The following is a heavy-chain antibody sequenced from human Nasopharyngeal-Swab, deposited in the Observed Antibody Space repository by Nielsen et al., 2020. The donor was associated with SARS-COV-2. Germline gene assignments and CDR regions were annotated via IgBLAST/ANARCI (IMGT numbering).Heavy chain of an antibody. Sequence: GESLKISCAASGFTFSDYWMSWVRQAPGKGLEWVALIKQDGGEKYCVDSVKGRFTISRDDAKDSLYLQMNSLRVEDTAIYYCARASMGGAFDIWGQGTMVTVSS. D-gene: IGHD3-16*01. CDR3: ARASMGGAFDI. J-gene: IGHJ3*02. CDR2: IKQDGGEK. V-gene: IGHV3-7*01. CDR1: GFTFSDYW.